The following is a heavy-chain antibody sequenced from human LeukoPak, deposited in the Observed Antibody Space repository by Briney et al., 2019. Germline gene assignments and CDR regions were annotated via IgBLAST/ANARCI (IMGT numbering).Heavy chain of an antibody. D-gene: IGHD1-26*01. J-gene: IGHJ4*02. CDR2: ISYDGSNK. CDR1: GFTFSSYA. CDR3: ATRMGADFDY. V-gene: IGHV3-30*03. Sequence: GGSLRLSCAASGFTFSSYAIHWVRQAPVKGLEWVALISYDGSNKYYADSVKGRFTISRDNSKDTLYLQMNSLRAEDTAVYYCATRMGADFDYWGQGTLVTVPS.